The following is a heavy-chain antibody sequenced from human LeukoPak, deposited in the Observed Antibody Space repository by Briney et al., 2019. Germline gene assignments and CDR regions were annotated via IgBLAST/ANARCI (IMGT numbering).Heavy chain of an antibody. J-gene: IGHJ4*02. D-gene: IGHD6-13*01. Sequence: ASVKVSCKVSGYTLTELSMHWVRQAPGKGLEWMGGFDPEDGETIYAQKFQGGVTMTEDTSTDTAYMELSSLRSEDTAVYYCATVPYSSSWYGYWGQGTLVTVSS. CDR1: GYTLTELS. CDR2: FDPEDGET. V-gene: IGHV1-24*01. CDR3: ATVPYSSSWYGY.